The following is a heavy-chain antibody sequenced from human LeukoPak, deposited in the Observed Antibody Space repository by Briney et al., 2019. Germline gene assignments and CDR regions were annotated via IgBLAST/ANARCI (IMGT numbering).Heavy chain of an antibody. V-gene: IGHV3-33*01. CDR2: IWYDGSNK. D-gene: IGHD3-22*01. Sequence: GGSQRLSCAASGFTFSSYGMHWVRQAPGKGLEWVAVIWYDGSNKYYADSVKGRFTISRDNSKNTLYLQMNSLRAEDTAVYYCARGIYYYDSSGYYPFDYWGQGTLVTVSS. CDR3: ARGIYYYDSSGYYPFDY. J-gene: IGHJ4*02. CDR1: GFTFSSYG.